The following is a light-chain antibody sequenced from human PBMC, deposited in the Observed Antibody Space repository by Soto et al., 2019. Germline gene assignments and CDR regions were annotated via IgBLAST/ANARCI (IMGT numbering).Light chain of an antibody. CDR2: GAS. CDR3: QQYNDWPLT. Sequence: EIAMTQSPATLSVSPGERATLSCRASQSVSSNLAWYQQKRGQAPRLLIYGASTRATGLPDRISGSGSGTEFTLTISSLQSEDFALYYCQQYNDWPLTFGGGTKVEIK. CDR1: QSVSSN. V-gene: IGKV3-15*01. J-gene: IGKJ4*01.